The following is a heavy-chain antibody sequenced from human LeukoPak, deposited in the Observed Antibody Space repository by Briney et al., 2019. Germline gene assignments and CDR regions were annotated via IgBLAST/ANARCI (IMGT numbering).Heavy chain of an antibody. CDR1: GGSISSYY. V-gene: IGHV4-4*07. CDR2: IYTSGST. Sequence: SETLSLTCTVSGGSISSYYWSWIRQPAGKGLEWIGRIYTSGSTNYNPSLTSRVTMSVDTTKNQFSLKLSSVTAADTAVYYCARAYCSGGSCYSDYWGQGTLVTVSS. D-gene: IGHD2-15*01. CDR3: ARAYCSGGSCYSDY. J-gene: IGHJ4*02.